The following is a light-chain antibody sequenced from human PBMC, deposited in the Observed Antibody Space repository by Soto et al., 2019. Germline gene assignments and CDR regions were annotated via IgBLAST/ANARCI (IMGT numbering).Light chain of an antibody. J-gene: IGLJ2*01. Sequence: QSALTPPASVSGSPGQSITISCTGTSSDVGGYNYVSWYQQHPGKAPKLMIYDVSNRPSGVSDRFSGSKSGNTASLTISGLQAEDVAESYCSSYTSSSPHVVFGGGTKLTVL. CDR3: SSYTSSSPHVV. CDR1: SSDVGGYNY. CDR2: DVS. V-gene: IGLV2-14*01.